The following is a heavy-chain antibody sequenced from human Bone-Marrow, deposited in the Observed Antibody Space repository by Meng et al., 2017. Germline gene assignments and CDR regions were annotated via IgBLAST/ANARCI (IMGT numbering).Heavy chain of an antibody. CDR3: ARDDILTGYYFDYYYGMDV. CDR2: IIPIFGTA. Sequence: SVKVSCKASGGTFSSYAISWVRQAPGQGLEWMGGIIPIFGTANYAQKFQGRVTITADESTSTAYMELSSLRSEDTAVYYCARDDILTGYYFDYYYGMDVWGQGTTVTVSS. J-gene: IGHJ6*02. D-gene: IGHD3-9*01. V-gene: IGHV1-69*13. CDR1: GGTFSSYA.